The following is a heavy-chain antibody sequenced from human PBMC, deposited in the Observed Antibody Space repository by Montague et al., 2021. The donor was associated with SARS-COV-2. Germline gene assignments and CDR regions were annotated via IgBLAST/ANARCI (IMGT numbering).Heavy chain of an antibody. V-gene: IGHV4-39*02. D-gene: IGHD5-12*01. Sequence: SETLSLTCTVSGGSISSNNYYWDWIRQPPGKGLEWIGSIYDSGSTYYNPSLKSRVTISVDTSKNHFSLKLNPVTVADTAVYYCARRGRKLLPVATTIGGFDIWGQGTMVTVSS. CDR1: GGSISSNNYY. CDR3: ARRGRKLLPVATTIGGFDI. J-gene: IGHJ3*02. CDR2: IYDSGST.